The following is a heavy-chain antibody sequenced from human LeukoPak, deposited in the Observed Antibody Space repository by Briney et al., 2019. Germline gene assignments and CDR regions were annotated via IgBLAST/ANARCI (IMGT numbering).Heavy chain of an antibody. V-gene: IGHV4-61*01. Sequence: PSETLSLTCTVSGGSISSGSYYWSWIRQPPGKGLEWIGYIYYSGSTNYNPSLKSRVTISVDTSKNQFSLKLSSVTAADTAVYYCARRRGYSYGYLDWYFDLWGRGTLVTVSS. CDR1: GGSISSGSYY. J-gene: IGHJ2*01. CDR2: IYYSGST. CDR3: ARRRGYSYGYLDWYFDL. D-gene: IGHD5-18*01.